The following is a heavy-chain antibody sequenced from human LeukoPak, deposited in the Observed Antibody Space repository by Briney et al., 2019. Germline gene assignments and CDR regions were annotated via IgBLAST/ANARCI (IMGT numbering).Heavy chain of an antibody. CDR1: GGSISSYY. J-gene: IGHJ4*02. CDR3: ARLNMGAPIDY. CDR2: IYYSGST. Sequence: PSETLSLTCTVSGGSISSYYWSWIRQPPGKGLEWIGYIYYSGSTNYNPSLKSRVTISVDTSKNQFSLKLSSVTAADTAVYYCARLNMGAPIDYWGQGTLVTVSS. V-gene: IGHV4-59*01. D-gene: IGHD1-26*01.